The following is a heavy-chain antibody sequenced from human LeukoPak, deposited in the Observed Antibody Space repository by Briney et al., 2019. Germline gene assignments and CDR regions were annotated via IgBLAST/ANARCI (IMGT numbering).Heavy chain of an antibody. CDR3: AKDPPITMVRGENGDY. V-gene: IGHV3-53*01. CDR2: IFRGGST. D-gene: IGHD3-10*01. J-gene: IGHJ4*02. CDR1: GVTVSSNY. Sequence: GGSLRLSCEASGVTVSSNYMSWVRQAPGKGLEWVSVIFRGGSTYYADSVKGRFTISRDNSKNTLYLQMNSLRAGDTAVYYCAKDPPITMVRGENGDYWGQGTLVTVSS.